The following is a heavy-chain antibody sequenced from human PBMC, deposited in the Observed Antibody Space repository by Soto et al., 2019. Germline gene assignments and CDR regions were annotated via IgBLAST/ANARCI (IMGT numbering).Heavy chain of an antibody. D-gene: IGHD2-2*01. Sequence: PGGSLRLSCAASGFTFSSYSMNWVRQAPGKGLEWVSSISSSSSYIYYADSVKGRFTISRDNAKNSLYLQMNSLRAEDTAVYYCARDLRYIVVVPAALDYWGQGTLVTVSS. CDR3: ARDLRYIVVVPAALDY. CDR2: ISSSSSYI. J-gene: IGHJ4*02. V-gene: IGHV3-21*01. CDR1: GFTFSSYS.